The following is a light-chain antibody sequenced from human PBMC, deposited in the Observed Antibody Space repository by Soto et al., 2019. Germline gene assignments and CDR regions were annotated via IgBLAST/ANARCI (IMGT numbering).Light chain of an antibody. CDR3: LQYNNWPPWT. CDR1: QSVSSN. J-gene: IGKJ1*01. Sequence: EMVMTQSPATLSVSPGERATLSCRASQSVSSNLAWYQQKPGQAPRLLIYGASTRATGIPARFSGSGSGTEFTLTISSLQSEDFAVYYCLQYNNWPPWTFGQGTKVEIK. CDR2: GAS. V-gene: IGKV3-15*01.